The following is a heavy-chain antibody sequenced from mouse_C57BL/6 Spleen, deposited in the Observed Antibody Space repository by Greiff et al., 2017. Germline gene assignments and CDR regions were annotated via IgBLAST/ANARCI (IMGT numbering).Heavy chain of an antibody. D-gene: IGHD4-1*01. V-gene: IGHV7-3*01. CDR2: IRNKANGYTT. CDR1: GFTFTDYY. CDR3: ARFWDGYWYFDV. J-gene: IGHJ1*03. Sequence: EVQLVESGGGLVQPGGSLSLSCAASGFTFTDYYMSWVRQPPGKALEWLGFIRNKANGYTTEYSASVKGRFTISRDNSQSILYLQMNALRAEDSATDYCARFWDGYWYFDVWGTGTTVTVSS.